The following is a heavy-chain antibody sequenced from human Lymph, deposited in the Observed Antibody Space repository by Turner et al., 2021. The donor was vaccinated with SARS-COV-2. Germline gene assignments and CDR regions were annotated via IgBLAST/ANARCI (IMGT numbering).Heavy chain of an antibody. D-gene: IGHD2-15*01. CDR1: GFTFDDYA. V-gene: IGHV3-43*02. CDR3: AKDPGYCSGGSCYSRTYFDF. CDR2: ISGDGGCR. Sequence: GESWGGVVQPGGSLRLSCAASGFTFDDYAMHWVRQAPGKGLEWVSLISGDGGCRYYADSVKGRFTISRDNSKNSLSLQMNSLRAEDTALYYCAKDPGYCSGGSCYSRTYFDFWGQGTLVTGSA. J-gene: IGHJ4*02.